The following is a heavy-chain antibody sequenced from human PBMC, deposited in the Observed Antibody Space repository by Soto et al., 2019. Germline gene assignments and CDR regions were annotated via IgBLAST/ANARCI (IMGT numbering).Heavy chain of an antibody. V-gene: IGHV4-59*08. CDR2: IYYSGST. CDR3: ARGGWRQIDY. D-gene: IGHD3-3*01. Sequence: PSETLSLTCTVSGGSISSYYWSWIRQPPGKGLEWIGYIYYSGSTNYNPSLKSRVTIPVDTSKNQFSLKLSSVTAADTAVYYCARGGWRQIDYWGQGTLVTVSS. J-gene: IGHJ4*02. CDR1: GGSISSYY.